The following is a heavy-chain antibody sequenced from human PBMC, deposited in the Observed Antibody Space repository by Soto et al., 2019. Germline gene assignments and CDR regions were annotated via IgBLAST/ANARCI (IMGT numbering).Heavy chain of an antibody. CDR3: ARDWEVAGAPYYYYYGMDV. CDR1: GYTFTSYY. Sequence: ASVKVSCKASGYTFTSYYMHWVRQAPGQGLEWMGIINPSGGSTSYAQKLQGRVTMTRDTSTSTVYMELSSLRSEDTAVYYCARDWEVAGAPYYYYYGMDVWGQGTTVTVSS. D-gene: IGHD6-19*01. V-gene: IGHV1-46*01. J-gene: IGHJ6*02. CDR2: INPSGGST.